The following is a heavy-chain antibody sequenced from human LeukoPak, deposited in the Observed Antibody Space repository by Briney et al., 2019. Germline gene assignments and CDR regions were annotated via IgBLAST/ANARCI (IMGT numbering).Heavy chain of an antibody. J-gene: IGHJ5*02. CDR1: GGSISSSSYY. V-gene: IGHV4-39*07. D-gene: IGHD3-10*01. CDR2: IYYSGST. Sequence: SETLSLTCTVSGGSISSSSYYWGWIRQPPGKGLEWIGSIYYSGSTYYNPSLKSRVTISVDTSKNQFSLKLSSVTVADTAVYYCASVLLWFDPWGQGTLVTVSS. CDR3: ASVLLWFDP.